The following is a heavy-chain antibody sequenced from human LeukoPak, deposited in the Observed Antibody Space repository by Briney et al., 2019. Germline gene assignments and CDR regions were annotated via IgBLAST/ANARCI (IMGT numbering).Heavy chain of an antibody. Sequence: GGSLRLSCAASGLTFGTYAMTWVRQAPGKGLEWVSTIGGSGVITYYADSVKGRFTISRDNSKKTMYLQMNSLRAEDTALYHCAKDRPYDYDSCGFMAFDIWGQGTMVTVS. CDR3: AKDRPYDYDSCGFMAFDI. CDR1: GLTFGTYA. V-gene: IGHV3-23*01. CDR2: IGGSGVIT. J-gene: IGHJ3*02. D-gene: IGHD3-22*01.